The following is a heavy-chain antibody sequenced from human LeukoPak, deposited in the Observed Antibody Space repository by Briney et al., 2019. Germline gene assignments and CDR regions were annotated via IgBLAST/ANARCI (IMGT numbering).Heavy chain of an antibody. V-gene: IGHV3-49*04. CDR2: IRSKAYGGTT. CDR3: TREGPSYDFWSGYAPPDY. CDR1: GFTFGDYA. Sequence: GGSLRLSRTASGFTFGDYAMSWVRQAPGKGLEWVGFIRSKAYGGTTEYAASVKGRFTISRDDSKSIAYLQMNSLKTEDTAVYYCTREGPSYDFWSGYAPPDYWGQGTLVTVSS. D-gene: IGHD3-3*01. J-gene: IGHJ4*02.